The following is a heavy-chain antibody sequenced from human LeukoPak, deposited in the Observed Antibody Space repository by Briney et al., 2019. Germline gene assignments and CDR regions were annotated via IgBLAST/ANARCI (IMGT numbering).Heavy chain of an antibody. D-gene: IGHD3-10*01. Sequence: RPGGSLRLSCAASGFTFDDYGMSWVRQAPGKGLEWVSGINWNGGSTGYADSVKGRFTISRDNAKNSLYLQMNSLRAEDTAVYYCARDLQTYYYGSGNGYWGQGTLVTVSS. J-gene: IGHJ4*02. CDR3: ARDLQTYYYGSGNGY. V-gene: IGHV3-20*04. CDR2: INWNGGST. CDR1: GFTFDDYG.